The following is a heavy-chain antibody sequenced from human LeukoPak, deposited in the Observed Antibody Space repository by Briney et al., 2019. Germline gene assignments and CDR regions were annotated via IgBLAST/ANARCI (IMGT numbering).Heavy chain of an antibody. Sequence: GGSLRLSCAVSGFTFSSYSMNWVRQAPGKGLEWVSSISSSSSYIYYADSVKGRFTIYRDNAKNSLYMQMNSLRAEDTAVYYCARDVVVIANDAFDIWGQGTMVTVSS. V-gene: IGHV3-21*01. J-gene: IGHJ3*02. D-gene: IGHD2-21*01. CDR3: ARDVVVIANDAFDI. CDR1: GFTFSSYS. CDR2: ISSSSSYI.